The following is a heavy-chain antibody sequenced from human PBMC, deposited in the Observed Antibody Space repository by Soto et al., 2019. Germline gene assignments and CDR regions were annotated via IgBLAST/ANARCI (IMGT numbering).Heavy chain of an antibody. J-gene: IGHJ5*02. Sequence: TSETLSLTCAVSGGSISSGGYSWSWIRQPPGKGLEWIGYIYHSGSTYYNPSLKSRVTISVDRSKNQFSRKLSSVTAADTAVYYCARVPDRWGQGTLVTVSS. CDR1: GGSISSGGYS. CDR2: IYHSGST. V-gene: IGHV4-30-2*01. D-gene: IGHD2-2*01. CDR3: ARVPDR.